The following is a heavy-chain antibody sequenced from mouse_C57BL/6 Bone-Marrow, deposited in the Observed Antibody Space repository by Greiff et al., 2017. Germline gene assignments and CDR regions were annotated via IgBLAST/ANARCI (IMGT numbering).Heavy chain of an antibody. Sequence: VQLQQSGPGLVQPSQSLSITCKASGFSFTSYGVHWVRQSPGKGLEWLGVIWSGGSTDYNAALISRLSISKDYSKCQIFFKLNSLQATDSAIYYCARNDGYYVPFAYWGQGTLVTVSA. J-gene: IGHJ3*01. CDR3: ARNDGYYVPFAY. V-gene: IGHV2-2*02. CDR1: GFSFTSYG. D-gene: IGHD2-3*01. CDR2: IWSGGST.